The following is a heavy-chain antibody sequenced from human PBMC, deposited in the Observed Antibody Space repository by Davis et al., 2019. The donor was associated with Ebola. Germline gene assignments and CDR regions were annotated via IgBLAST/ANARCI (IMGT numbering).Heavy chain of an antibody. J-gene: IGHJ4*02. CDR3: ARETGDDFWSGYHDY. Sequence: GGSLRLSCAASGFTFSSYAMHWVRQAPGKGLEWVSYISSSGSTIYYADSVKGRFTISRDNAKNSLYLQMNSLRAEDTAVYYCARETGDDFWSGYHDYWGQGTLVTVSS. CDR2: ISSSGSTI. D-gene: IGHD3-3*01. V-gene: IGHV3-48*04. CDR1: GFTFSSYA.